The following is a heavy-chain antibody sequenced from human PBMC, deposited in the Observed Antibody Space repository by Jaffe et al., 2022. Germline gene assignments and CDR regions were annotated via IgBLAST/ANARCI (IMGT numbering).Heavy chain of an antibody. J-gene: IGHJ3*02. D-gene: IGHD6-19*01. V-gene: IGHV2-70*01. CDR1: GFSLSTSGMC. CDR2: IDWDDDK. Sequence: QVTLRESGPALVKPTQTLTLTCTFSGFSLSTSGMCVSWIRQPPGKALEWLALIDWDDDKYYSTSLKTRLTISKDTSKNQVVLTMTNMDPVDTATYYCARIRAVAGTPDAFDIWGQGTMVTVSS. CDR3: ARIRAVAGTPDAFDI.